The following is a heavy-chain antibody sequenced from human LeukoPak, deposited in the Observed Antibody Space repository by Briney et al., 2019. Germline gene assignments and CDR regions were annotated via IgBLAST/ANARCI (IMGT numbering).Heavy chain of an antibody. CDR1: GGSFSGYY. V-gene: IGHV4-34*01. D-gene: IGHD3-16*02. CDR2: INHSGST. J-gene: IGHJ4*02. CDR3: ARMGSYRYLAYFDC. Sequence: SETLSLTCAVYGGSFSGYYWSWIRQPPGKGLEWIGEINHSGSTNYNPSLKSRVTISVDTSKNQFSLKLSSVTAADTAVYYCARMGSYRYLAYFDCWGQGTLVTVSS.